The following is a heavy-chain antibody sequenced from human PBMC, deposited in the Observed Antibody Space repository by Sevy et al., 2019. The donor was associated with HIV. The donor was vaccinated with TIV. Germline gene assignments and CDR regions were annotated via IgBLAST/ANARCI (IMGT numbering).Heavy chain of an antibody. Sequence: ESLKISCAASGFTFNNYAMTWVRQAPGKGLEWVSAVSGGGDTTYYADSVKGRFTISRDNSKNPLYLQMNSLRAEDTAVYYCAKGGSTSGYYLNYFAYWGQGTLVTVSS. CDR1: GFTFNNYA. D-gene: IGHD3-22*01. J-gene: IGHJ4*02. CDR2: VSGGGDTT. CDR3: AKGGSTSGYYLNYFAY. V-gene: IGHV3-23*01.